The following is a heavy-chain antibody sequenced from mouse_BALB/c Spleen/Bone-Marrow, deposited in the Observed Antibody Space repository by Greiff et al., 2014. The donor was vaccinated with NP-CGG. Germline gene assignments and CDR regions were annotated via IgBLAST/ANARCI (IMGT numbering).Heavy chain of an antibody. CDR2: ITYSANT. J-gene: IGHJ2*01. V-gene: IGHV3-8*02. CDR1: GDSITRGY. CDR3: ATGYYFDY. Sequence: EVQLQQSEPSLVKPSQTLSLTCSVTGDSITRGYWNWIRKFPGNKLEYMGYITYSANTYYNPSLKSRLSITRDTSKNQYYLQLNSVTTEDTATYYCATGYYFDYWGQGTTLTVSS. D-gene: IGHD4-1*01.